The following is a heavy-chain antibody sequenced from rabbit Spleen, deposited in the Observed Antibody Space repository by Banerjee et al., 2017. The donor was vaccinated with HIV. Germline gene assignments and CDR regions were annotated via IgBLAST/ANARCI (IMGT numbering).Heavy chain of an antibody. V-gene: IGHV1S40*01. D-gene: IGHD2-1*01. CDR3: ARGPYSDYATRLDL. J-gene: IGHJ3*01. CDR2: VGTGSGST. Sequence: QSLEESGGDLVQPEGSLTLTCTASGFSFSSSYYMCWVRQAPGKGLEWSACVGTGSGSTWYASWAKGRFTISKASSTTVTLQMTSLTAADTATYFCARGPYSDYATRLDLWGPSTLVTVS. CDR1: GFSFSSSYY.